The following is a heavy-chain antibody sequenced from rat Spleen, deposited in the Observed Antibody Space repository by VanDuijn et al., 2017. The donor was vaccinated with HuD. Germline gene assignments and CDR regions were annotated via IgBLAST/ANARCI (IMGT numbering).Heavy chain of an antibody. Sequence: EVKLVESGGGLVQPGRSLKLSCAASGFNFNDYWMGWVRQAPGKGLERIGEINKDSSTIKYTPSLKDRFTISRDNAQNTLYLQMSKLGSEETAIYYCARGPNYGGYLDYFDYWGQGVMVTVSS. CDR2: INKDSSTI. J-gene: IGHJ2*01. CDR1: GFNFNDYW. CDR3: ARGPNYGGYLDYFDY. V-gene: IGHV4-2*01. D-gene: IGHD1-11*01.